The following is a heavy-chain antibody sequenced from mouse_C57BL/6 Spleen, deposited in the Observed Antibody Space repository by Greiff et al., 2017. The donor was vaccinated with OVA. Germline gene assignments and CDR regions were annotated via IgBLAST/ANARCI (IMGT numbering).Heavy chain of an antibody. V-gene: IGHV6-6*01. D-gene: IGHD1-1*01. CDR3: AVIYYYGSSPYYCDY. CDR2: IRNKANNHAT. CDR1: GFTFSDAW. Sequence: EVQVVESGGGLVQPGGSMKLSCAASGFTFSDAWMDWVRQSPEKGLEWVAEIRNKANNHATNYAESVKGRFTISRDDSKSSVYMQMSSLRAEDTAIYYCAVIYYYGSSPYYCDYWGQGTTLTVSA. J-gene: IGHJ2*01.